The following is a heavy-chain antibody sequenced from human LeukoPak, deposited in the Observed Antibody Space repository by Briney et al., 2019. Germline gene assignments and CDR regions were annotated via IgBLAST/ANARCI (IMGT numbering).Heavy chain of an antibody. CDR2: TYYSGST. V-gene: IGHV4-31*03. CDR1: GDSISSGGYY. Sequence: SETLSLTCTVSGDSISSGGYYLSWIRQHPGKGLEWIVYTYYSGSTYYNPSLKSRVTISVDTSKNQFSLKLSSVTAADTAVYYCARGENCSGGSCYGSDAFDIWGQGTMVTVSS. CDR3: ARGENCSGGSCYGSDAFDI. D-gene: IGHD2-15*01. J-gene: IGHJ3*02.